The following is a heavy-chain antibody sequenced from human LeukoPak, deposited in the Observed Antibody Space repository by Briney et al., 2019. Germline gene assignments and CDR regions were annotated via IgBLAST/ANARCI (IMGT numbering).Heavy chain of an antibody. D-gene: IGHD5/OR15-5a*01. CDR2: IIPIFGTA. J-gene: IGHJ6*02. V-gene: IGHV1-69*13. CDR1: GGTFSSYA. Sequence: SVKVSCKASGGTFSSYAISWVRQAPGQGLEWMGGIIPIFGTANYAQKFQGRVTITADDSTSTAYMELSSLRSEDTAVYYCARNSVMDYYYYGMDVWGQGTTVTVSS. CDR3: ARNSVMDYYYYGMDV.